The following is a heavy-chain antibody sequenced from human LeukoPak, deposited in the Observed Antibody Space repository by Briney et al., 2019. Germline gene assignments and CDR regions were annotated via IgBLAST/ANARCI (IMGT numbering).Heavy chain of an antibody. D-gene: IGHD2-15*01. CDR1: GGTFNSYA. Sequence: SVKVSCKASGGTFNSYAINWVRQAPGQGLEWMGRIIPIFGTANYAQKFQGRVTITTDESTSTAYMELSRLRSEDTAVYYCARAAATDAFDIWGQGTMVTVSS. CDR2: IIPIFGTA. J-gene: IGHJ3*02. V-gene: IGHV1-69*05. CDR3: ARAAATDAFDI.